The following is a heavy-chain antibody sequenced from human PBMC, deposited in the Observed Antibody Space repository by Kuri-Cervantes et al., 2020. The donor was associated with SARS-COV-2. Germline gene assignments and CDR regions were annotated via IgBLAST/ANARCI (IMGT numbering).Heavy chain of an antibody. J-gene: IGHJ5*02. CDR2: ISAYNGNT. CDR3: ARADWNPGPPDP. Sequence: ASVKVSCKASGYTFTSYGISWVRQAPGQGLEWMGWISAYNGNTNYAQKLQGRVTMTTDTSTSTAYMELSSLRSEDTAVYYCARADWNPGPPDPWGQGTLVTVSS. V-gene: IGHV1-18*04. CDR1: GYTFTSYG. D-gene: IGHD1-1*01.